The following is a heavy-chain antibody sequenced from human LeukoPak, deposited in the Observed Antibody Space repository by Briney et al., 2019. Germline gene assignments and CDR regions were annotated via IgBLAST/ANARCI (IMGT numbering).Heavy chain of an antibody. Sequence: AGSLRHSCAPPAFTSTTSAMSWVRQAPGKGLEWVSAISGSGGSTYYADSVKGRFTISRDNSKNTLYLQMNSLRAEDTAVSYCAKAPFGELLPVDYWGQGTLVTVSS. CDR1: AFTSTTSA. CDR2: ISGSGGST. CDR3: AKAPFGELLPVDY. D-gene: IGHD3-10*01. J-gene: IGHJ4*02. V-gene: IGHV3-23*01.